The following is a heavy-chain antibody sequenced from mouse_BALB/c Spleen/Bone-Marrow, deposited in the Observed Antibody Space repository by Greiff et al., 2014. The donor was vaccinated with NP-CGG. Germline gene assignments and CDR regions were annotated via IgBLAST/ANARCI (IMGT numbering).Heavy chain of an antibody. D-gene: IGHD1-1*01. CDR1: GFNIKDTY. J-gene: IGHJ3*01. Sequence: VQLKESGAELVKPGASVKLSCTASGFNIKDTYMHWVKQRPEQGLEWIGRIDPANGNTKYDPKFQGMATITVDTSSNTAYLQLSSLTSEDTAVYYCANYYYGSSLFAYWGQGTLVTVSA. CDR2: IDPANGNT. V-gene: IGHV14-3*02. CDR3: ANYYYGSSLFAY.